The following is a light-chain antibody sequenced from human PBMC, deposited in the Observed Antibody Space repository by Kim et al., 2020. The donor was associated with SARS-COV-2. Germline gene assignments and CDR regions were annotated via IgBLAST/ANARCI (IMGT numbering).Light chain of an antibody. CDR2: DVT. CDR1: NNDVGGCEY. Sequence: RSITISCTGTNNDVGGCEYVSWYQQHPGRAPKLMIYDVTKRPPGVSMRFSGSKSGNTASLTISGLQAEDEADYYCSSCTSANTYFFGTGTKVTVL. CDR3: SSCTSANTYF. J-gene: IGLJ1*01. V-gene: IGLV2-14*03.